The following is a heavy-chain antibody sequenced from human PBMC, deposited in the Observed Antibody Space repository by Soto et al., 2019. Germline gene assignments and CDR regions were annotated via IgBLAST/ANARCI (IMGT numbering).Heavy chain of an antibody. D-gene: IGHD1-1*01. Sequence: EVQVAESGGGLVQPGGSLRLSCVGSGFTFSDHYMDWVRQAPGKGLEWVGRSRDKSQSYTKSYAAHVKDRFTISRDDSKISLYLKMNSLKTDDTAVYYCVRVIKGGTTSFDPWGQVTLVTVSS. V-gene: IGHV3-72*01. CDR2: SRDKSQSYTK. CDR3: VRVIKGGTTSFDP. CDR1: GFTFSDHY. J-gene: IGHJ5*02.